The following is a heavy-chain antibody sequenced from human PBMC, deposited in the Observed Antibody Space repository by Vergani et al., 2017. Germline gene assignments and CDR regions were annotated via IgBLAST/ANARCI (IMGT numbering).Heavy chain of an antibody. CDR3: ARVGTIAAAGTGYYYMDV. D-gene: IGHD6-13*01. CDR2: IYTSGST. J-gene: IGHJ6*03. Sequence: QVQLQESGPGLVKPSQTLSLTCTVSGGSISSGSYYWSWIRQPAGKGLEWIGRIYTSGSTNYNPSLKSRVTISVDTSKNQFSLKLSSVTAADTAVYYCARVGTIAAAGTGYYYMDVWGKGTTVTVSS. CDR1: GGSISSGSYY. V-gene: IGHV4-61*02.